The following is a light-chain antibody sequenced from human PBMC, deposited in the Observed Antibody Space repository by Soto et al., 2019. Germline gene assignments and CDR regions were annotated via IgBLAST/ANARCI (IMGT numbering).Light chain of an antibody. CDR1: SXNIGAGYD. V-gene: IGLV1-40*01. CDR2: ANI. J-gene: IGLJ1*01. CDR3: QSYDSTLSARYV. Sequence: QSVLTQPPSVSGAPGQRVTISCTGSSXNIGAGYDVHWYQQRPGAAPKLLISANINRPSGVPDRFSGSKSGTSASLAITGLQADDESDYYCQSYDSTLSARYVFGTGTKVTVL.